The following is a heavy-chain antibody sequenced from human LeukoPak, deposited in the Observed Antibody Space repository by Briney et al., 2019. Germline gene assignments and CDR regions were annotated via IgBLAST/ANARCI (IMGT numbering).Heavy chain of an antibody. D-gene: IGHD1-26*01. CDR1: GGSISTYY. CDR2: IYYSGST. CDR3: ARWELLDYFDY. Sequence: SETLSLTCTVSGGSISTYYWNWIRQPPGKGLEWIGYIYYSGSTNYNPSLKSRVTISVDTSRNQFSLKLSSVTAADTAVYYCARWELLDYFDYWGQGTLVTVSS. V-gene: IGHV4-59*01. J-gene: IGHJ4*02.